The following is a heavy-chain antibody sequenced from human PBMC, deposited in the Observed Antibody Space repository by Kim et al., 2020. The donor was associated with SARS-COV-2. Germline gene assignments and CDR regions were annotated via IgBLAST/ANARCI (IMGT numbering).Heavy chain of an antibody. V-gene: IGHV3-23*01. J-gene: IGHJ4*02. CDR3: AKFSTPYVVGDY. Sequence: YSADSVKGRFTIARDNSKNTLYLQMNSLRAEDTAVYYCAKFSTPYVVGDYWGQGTLVTVSS. D-gene: IGHD3-10*02.